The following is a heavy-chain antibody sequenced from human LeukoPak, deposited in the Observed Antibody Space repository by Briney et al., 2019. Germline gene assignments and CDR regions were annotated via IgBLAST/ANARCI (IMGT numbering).Heavy chain of an antibody. CDR1: GFTFSSYS. CDR3: VRGLSGYTSSLGY. J-gene: IGHJ4*02. CDR2: ISSSSSYI. Sequence: GGSLRLSCAASGFTFSSYSMNWVRQAPGKGLEWVSSISSSSSYIYYADSVKGRFTISRDNAKISLYLQMNSLRAEDTAVYYCVRGLSGYTSSLGYWGQGTLVTVSS. V-gene: IGHV3-21*01. D-gene: IGHD6-6*01.